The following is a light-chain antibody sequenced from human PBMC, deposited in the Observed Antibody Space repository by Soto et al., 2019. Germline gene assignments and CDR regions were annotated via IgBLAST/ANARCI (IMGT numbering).Light chain of an antibody. CDR3: SSSTPTRGLA. V-gene: IGLV2-14*03. J-gene: IGLJ1*01. Sequence: QSVLTQPASVSGSPGKSITISCTGTSSDVGGYNYVSWYQQHPGKAPKHMIYDVSYRPSGVSTRFSGSQSAGSASLTISGLQAEDEADYYCSSSTPTRGLAFGSGTKVTVL. CDR1: SSDVGGYNY. CDR2: DVS.